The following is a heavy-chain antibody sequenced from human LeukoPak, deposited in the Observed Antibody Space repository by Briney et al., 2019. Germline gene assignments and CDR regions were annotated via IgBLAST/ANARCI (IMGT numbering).Heavy chain of an antibody. J-gene: IGHJ4*02. CDR3: ARGSPGSYGEGFDY. Sequence: GASVKVSCKASGYTFTGYYMHWVRQAPGQGLEWMGWINPNSGSTNYAQKFQGWVTMTRDTSISTAYMELSRLRSDDTAVYYCARGSPGSYGEGFDYWGQGTLVTVSS. CDR2: INPNSGST. V-gene: IGHV1-2*04. CDR1: GYTFTGYY. D-gene: IGHD1-26*01.